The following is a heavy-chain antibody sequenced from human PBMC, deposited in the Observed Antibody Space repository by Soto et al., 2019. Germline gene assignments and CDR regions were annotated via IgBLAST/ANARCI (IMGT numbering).Heavy chain of an antibody. CDR1: GFTLSSYW. V-gene: IGHV3-74*01. D-gene: IGHD3-22*01. CDR2: INSDGSST. Sequence: GGSLRLSCAASGFTLSSYWMHWVRQAPGKGLVWVSRINSDGSSTSYADSVKGRFTISRDNAKNTLYLQMKSLRAEDMAVYYWARDPGTGYYDSSGYYYDWGQGTLVTVSS. CDR3: ARDPGTGYYDSSGYYYD. J-gene: IGHJ4*02.